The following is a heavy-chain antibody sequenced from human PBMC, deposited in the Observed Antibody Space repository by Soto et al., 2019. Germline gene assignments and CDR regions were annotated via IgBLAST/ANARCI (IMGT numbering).Heavy chain of an antibody. CDR1: GYTFTSYG. Sequence: QVQLVQSRPEVKKPGASVKVSCKTSGYTFTSYGISSVRQAPGQGLEWMGWITTDKGKTTYAQKFQGRVTMTTDTSTSTAYMELRSLRSDDTAVYYCATRSPAFDYWGQGTLVAVSS. V-gene: IGHV1-18*01. CDR3: ATRSPAFDY. CDR2: ITTDKGKT. J-gene: IGHJ4*02.